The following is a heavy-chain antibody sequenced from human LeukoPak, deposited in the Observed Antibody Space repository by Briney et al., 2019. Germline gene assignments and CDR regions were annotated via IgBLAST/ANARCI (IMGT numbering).Heavy chain of an antibody. CDR2: IKQDGGEK. J-gene: IGHJ3*02. V-gene: IGHV3-7*03. Sequence: GGSLRLSCAASGFTFSSYWMSWVRQAPGKGLEWVANIKQDGGEKYYVDSVKGRFTISRDNAKNSLFLQMDSLRADDTALYYCAKFSGDYVQALDIWGQGTVVTVSS. CDR1: GFTFSSYW. CDR3: AKFSGDYVQALDI. D-gene: IGHD4-17*01.